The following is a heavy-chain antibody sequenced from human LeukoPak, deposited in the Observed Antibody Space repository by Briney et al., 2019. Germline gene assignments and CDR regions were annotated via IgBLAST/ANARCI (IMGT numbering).Heavy chain of an antibody. CDR1: GGSISSSSYY. Sequence: PSETLSLTCTVSGGSISSSSYYWGWIRQPPGKGLEWIGSIYYSGSTNYNPSLKSRVTISVDTSKNQFSLKLSSVTAADTAVYYCARSQGSRDAFDIWGQGTMVTVSS. D-gene: IGHD2-2*01. J-gene: IGHJ3*02. V-gene: IGHV4-39*01. CDR2: IYYSGST. CDR3: ARSQGSRDAFDI.